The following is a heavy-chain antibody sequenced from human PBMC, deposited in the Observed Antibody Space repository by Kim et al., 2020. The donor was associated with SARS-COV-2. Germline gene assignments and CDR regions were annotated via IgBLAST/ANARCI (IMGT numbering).Heavy chain of an antibody. CDR2: IIPRLGII. Sequence: SVKVSCKGSGGTFNNYTINWVRQAPGQGLEWMGRIIPRLGIINIAQNLQGRVTVLVDTSTSTAYMELSSLRSEDTAVYYCARDGVGPMSDHYYYYAMDVWGQGTTVTVSS. CDR3: ARDGVGPMSDHYYYYAMDV. D-gene: IGHD3-16*01. CDR1: GGTFNNYT. V-gene: IGHV1-69*04. J-gene: IGHJ6*02.